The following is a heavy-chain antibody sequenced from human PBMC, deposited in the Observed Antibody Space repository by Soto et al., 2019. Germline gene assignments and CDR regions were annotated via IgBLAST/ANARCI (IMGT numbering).Heavy chain of an antibody. D-gene: IGHD6-13*01. Sequence: GSGPTLVNPTQTLTLTCTFSGFSLSTSGMCVSWIRQPPGKALEWLALIDWDDDKYYSTSLKTRLTISKDTSKNQVVLTMTNMDPVDTATYYCARGCTYSSSWYNYYYYGMDVWGQGTTVTVSS. V-gene: IGHV2-70*01. CDR2: IDWDDDK. CDR3: ARGCTYSSSWYNYYYYGMDV. J-gene: IGHJ6*02. CDR1: GFSLSTSGMC.